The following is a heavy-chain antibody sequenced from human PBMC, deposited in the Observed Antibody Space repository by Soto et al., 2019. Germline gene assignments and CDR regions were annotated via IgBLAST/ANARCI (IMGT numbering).Heavy chain of an antibody. Sequence: EVQLVESGGGLVQPGGSLRLSCAASGFTFGFYWMTWVRQAPGKGLEWVANIMRDGSEQYYVDSVKGRFTISRDNAKNSLCLQMNSLRAVDTAIYYCARIRANDYEIDYWGQGTLVTVSS. D-gene: IGHD4-17*01. J-gene: IGHJ4*02. CDR1: GFTFGFYW. CDR3: ARIRANDYEIDY. CDR2: IMRDGSEQ. V-gene: IGHV3-7*03.